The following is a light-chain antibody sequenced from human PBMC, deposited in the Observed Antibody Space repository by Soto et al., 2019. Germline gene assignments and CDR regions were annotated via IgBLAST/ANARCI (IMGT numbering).Light chain of an antibody. CDR1: QTVTSY. Sequence: EIGWIPSPATLSLSPAERAALSCRTSQTVTSYLAWYQQRPGKAPKLLISAASNRHSGVPARFSGSGSETDFTFTISSLEPEDSAVYYCQQSSSTPWLTFGRGTKVDIK. CDR3: QQSSSTPWLT. J-gene: IGKJ1*01. CDR2: AAS. V-gene: IGKV3-11*01.